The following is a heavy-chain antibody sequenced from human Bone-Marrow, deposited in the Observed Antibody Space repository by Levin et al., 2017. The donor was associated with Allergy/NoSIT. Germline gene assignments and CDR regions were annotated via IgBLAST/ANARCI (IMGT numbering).Heavy chain of an antibody. CDR1: GFTFSSYA. Sequence: GGSLRLSCAASGFTFSSYAMSWVRQAPGKGLEWVSAISGSGGSTYYADSVKGRFTISRDNSKNTLYLQMNSLRAEDTAVYYCAKGGSSSRYYYYYMDVWGKGTTVTVSS. J-gene: IGHJ6*03. V-gene: IGHV3-23*01. CDR2: ISGSGGST. CDR3: AKGGSSSRYYYYYMDV. D-gene: IGHD6-6*01.